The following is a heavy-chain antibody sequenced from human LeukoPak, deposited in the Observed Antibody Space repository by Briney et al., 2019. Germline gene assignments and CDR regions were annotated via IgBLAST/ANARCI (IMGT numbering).Heavy chain of an antibody. CDR2: IRGSGDST. J-gene: IGHJ4*02. D-gene: IGHD3-10*01. Sequence: GGSLRLSCAASGFTFSSYAMSWVRQAPGKGLEWVSGIRGSGDSTYYADSVKGRCTISRDNSKSTLYLQMNSLRADDTAVYYCAQAHYYGSGSHDYYFDYWGQGTLVTVSS. CDR1: GFTFSSYA. V-gene: IGHV3-23*01. CDR3: AQAHYYGSGSHDYYFDY.